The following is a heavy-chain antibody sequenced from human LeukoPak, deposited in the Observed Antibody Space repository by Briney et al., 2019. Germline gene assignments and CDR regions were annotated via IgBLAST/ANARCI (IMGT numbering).Heavy chain of an antibody. CDR1: GFTFSSYA. CDR3: ARDLYYYDSSGHYLDY. J-gene: IGHJ4*02. D-gene: IGHD3-22*01. Sequence: GGSLRLSCAASGFTFSSYAMHWVRQAPGKGLEWVAVISYDGSNKYYADSVKGRFTISRDNSKNTLYLQMNSLRAEDTAVYYCARDLYYYDSSGHYLDYWGQGTLVTVSS. V-gene: IGHV3-30-3*01. CDR2: ISYDGSNK.